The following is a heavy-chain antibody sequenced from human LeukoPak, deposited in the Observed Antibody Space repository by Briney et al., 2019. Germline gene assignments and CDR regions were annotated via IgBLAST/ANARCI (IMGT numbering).Heavy chain of an antibody. D-gene: IGHD5-12*01. CDR2: ISNTGNT. Sequence: SETLSLTCTVSGGAISTCCWNWIRQPAGKGLEWIGHISNTGNTNYNPSLKTRVTMSVDTSKNQFSLKMSSVTAADKAVYYCARSCRILDIVATIRARLGGNGFDIWGQGTMVTVSS. CDR3: ARSCRILDIVATIRARLGGNGFDI. CDR1: GGAISTCC. V-gene: IGHV4-4*07. J-gene: IGHJ3*02.